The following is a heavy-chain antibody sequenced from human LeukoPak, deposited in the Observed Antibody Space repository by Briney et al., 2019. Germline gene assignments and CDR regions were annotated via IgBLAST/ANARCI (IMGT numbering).Heavy chain of an antibody. CDR3: ARTEYYFDH. CDR1: GGSISTYY. Sequence: SETLSLTCTVSGGSISTYYWSWIRQPPGKGLEWIGYIYYSGSSNYNPSLKSRVTMSVDTSKSQFSLKVSSVTAADTAVYYCARTEYYFDHWGQGTPVTVSS. CDR2: IYYSGSS. J-gene: IGHJ4*02. D-gene: IGHD1-14*01. V-gene: IGHV4-59*01.